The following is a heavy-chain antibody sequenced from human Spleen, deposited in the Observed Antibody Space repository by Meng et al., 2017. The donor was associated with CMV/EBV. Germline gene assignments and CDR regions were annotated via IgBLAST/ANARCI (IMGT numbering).Heavy chain of an antibody. CDR2: IIPIFGTA. Sequence: TVSSYASSWVRQAPGQGLEWMGGIIPIFGTANDAQKFQGRVTITTDESTSTAYMELSSLRSEDTAVYYCARHRGVVVPAAMIPWFDPWGQGTLVTVSS. D-gene: IGHD2-2*01. V-gene: IGHV1-69*05. CDR3: ARHRGVVVPAAMIPWFDP. CDR1: TVSSYA. J-gene: IGHJ5*02.